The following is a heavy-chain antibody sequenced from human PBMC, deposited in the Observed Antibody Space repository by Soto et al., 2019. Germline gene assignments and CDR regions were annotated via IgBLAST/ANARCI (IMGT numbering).Heavy chain of an antibody. CDR3: ARHRSSSDV. D-gene: IGHD6-6*01. CDR2: VDPSDSYT. J-gene: IGHJ6*02. CDR1: GYSFTSYW. V-gene: IGHV5-10-1*01. Sequence: PGESQKISCKGSGYSFTSYWFSWVRQMPGKGREWMGRVDPSDSYTNYSPSFQGHVTISADKSISTAYLQWSSLKASDTAMYYCARHRSSSDVWGQGTTVTVSS.